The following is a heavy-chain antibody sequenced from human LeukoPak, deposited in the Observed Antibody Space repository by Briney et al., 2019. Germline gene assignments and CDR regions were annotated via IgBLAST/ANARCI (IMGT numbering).Heavy chain of an antibody. D-gene: IGHD4-17*01. J-gene: IGHJ4*02. Sequence: AASVKVSCKASGGTFSSYAISWVRQAPGQGLEWMGGIIPIFGTANYAQKFQGRVTITADESTSTAYMELSSLRSEDTAVYYCASGRDDYGVYAGSYWGQGTLVTVSS. V-gene: IGHV1-69*13. CDR3: ASGRDDYGVYAGSY. CDR1: GGTFSSYA. CDR2: IIPIFGTA.